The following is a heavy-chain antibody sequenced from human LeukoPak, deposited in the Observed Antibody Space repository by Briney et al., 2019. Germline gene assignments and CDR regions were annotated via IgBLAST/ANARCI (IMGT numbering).Heavy chain of an antibody. J-gene: IGHJ1*01. D-gene: IGHD3-10*01. CDR1: GFTFSSYS. CDR3: ARDHERSIRIRGVPFRH. Sequence: GGSLRLSCAASGFTFSSYSMHWVRQAPGKGLEWVTLISYDGSKIYYADSVKGRFSISRDNSKNTLYLQMNSLRAEDTALYYCARDHERSIRIRGVPFRHWGQGTLVTVSS. CDR2: ISYDGSKI. V-gene: IGHV3-30*03.